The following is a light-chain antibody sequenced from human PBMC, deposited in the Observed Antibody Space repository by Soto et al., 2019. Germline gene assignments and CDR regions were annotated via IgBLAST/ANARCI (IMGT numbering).Light chain of an antibody. J-gene: IGKJ1*01. CDR2: GAS. V-gene: IGKV1-5*01. CDR1: QNINKR. CDR3: QQYNYLWA. Sequence: DTQMTQSPSTLSASVEDRVTITCRASQNINKRLAWYQQKPVKDPKLLIYGASTLASGVPSRCSGSGSGTEFTLTIGNLDPDDSATYYWQQYNYLWAFGQGTKVEIK.